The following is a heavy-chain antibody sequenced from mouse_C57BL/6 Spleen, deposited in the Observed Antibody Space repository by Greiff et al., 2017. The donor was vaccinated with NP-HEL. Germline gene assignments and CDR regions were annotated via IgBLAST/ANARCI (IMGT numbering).Heavy chain of an antibody. D-gene: IGHD5-1*01. CDR1: GFTFSDYY. CDR2: INYDGSST. Sequence: EVKLVESEGGLVQPGSSMKLSCTASGFTFSDYYMAWVRHVPEKGLEWVANINYDGSSTYYLDSLKSRFIISRDNAKNILYLQMSSLKSEDTATYYCARGTYGLWYFDVWGTGTTVTVSS. J-gene: IGHJ1*03. CDR3: ARGTYGLWYFDV. V-gene: IGHV5-16*01.